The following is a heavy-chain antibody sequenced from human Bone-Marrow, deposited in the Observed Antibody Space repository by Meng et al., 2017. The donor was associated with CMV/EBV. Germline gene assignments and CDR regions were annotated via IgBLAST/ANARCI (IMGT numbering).Heavy chain of an antibody. V-gene: IGHV4-30-4*01. CDR1: ISSGDYY. J-gene: IGHJ5*02. D-gene: IGHD2-2*01. CDR2: IYYRGST. Sequence: ISSGDYYWSWIRQPPGKGLEWIGYIYYRGSTYYNPSLKSRVTISVDTSKNQFSLKLSSVTAADTAVYYCASVYCSSTSCYFENWFDPWGQGTLVTVSS. CDR3: ASVYCSSTSCYFENWFDP.